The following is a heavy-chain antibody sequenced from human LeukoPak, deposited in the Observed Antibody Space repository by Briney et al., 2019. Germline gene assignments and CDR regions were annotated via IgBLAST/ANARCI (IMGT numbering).Heavy chain of an antibody. D-gene: IGHD2-15*01. V-gene: IGHV1-2*02. Sequence: VASVKVSCKASGYTFTGYYMHWVRQAPGQGLEWMGWINPNSGGTNYAQKFQGRVTMTRDTSISTAYMELSRLRSDDTAVYYCARRALGYCSGGSCYQDYWGQGTLVTVSS. J-gene: IGHJ4*02. CDR3: ARRALGYCSGGSCYQDY. CDR1: GYTFTGYY. CDR2: INPNSGGT.